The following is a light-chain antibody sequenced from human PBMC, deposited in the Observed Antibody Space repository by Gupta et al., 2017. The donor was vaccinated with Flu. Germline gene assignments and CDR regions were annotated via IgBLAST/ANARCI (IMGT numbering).Light chain of an antibody. Sequence: QSALTQPRSVSGSPGQSVAISCSGTSNDVGAYDYVSWYQQHPGQAPKLIIYDVNMRPSGVPDRFAGSKSGNTASLTISGLQPEDEADYHCNSYVASPFFGGGTRLTVL. CDR3: NSYVASPF. V-gene: IGLV2-11*01. J-gene: IGLJ2*01. CDR2: DVN. CDR1: SNDVGAYDY.